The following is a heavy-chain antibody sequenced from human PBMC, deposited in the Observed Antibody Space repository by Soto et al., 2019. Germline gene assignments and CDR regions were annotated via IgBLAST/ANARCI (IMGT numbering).Heavy chain of an antibody. D-gene: IGHD2-2*01. V-gene: IGHV3-23*01. J-gene: IGHJ6*02. Sequence: GESLKISCAASGFTFSSYAMKWVRQAPGKGLEWVSLIGESGTPTYYADSVKGRFTISRDNSGNTLFLEMYSLRAEDTAVYYCARYIPGVRYYGMDVWGQGTTVTVPS. CDR2: IGESGTPT. CDR3: ARYIPGVRYYGMDV. CDR1: GFTFSSYA.